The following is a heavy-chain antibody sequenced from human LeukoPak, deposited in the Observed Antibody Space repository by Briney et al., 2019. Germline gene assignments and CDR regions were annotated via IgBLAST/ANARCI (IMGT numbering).Heavy chain of an antibody. CDR2: VDKSGSI. J-gene: IGHJ5*02. Sequence: SETLSLTCSVSGDSIRNYYWSWIRQSPGKGLEWIGYVDKSGSINYNPSFKSRVIVSSDTSRNEFSLNLNSVTAADTAIYYCARGGSSCYGCHNWFDPWGQGTRVTVSS. V-gene: IGHV4-59*01. CDR1: GDSIRNYY. CDR3: ARGGSSCYGCHNWFDP. D-gene: IGHD2-2*01.